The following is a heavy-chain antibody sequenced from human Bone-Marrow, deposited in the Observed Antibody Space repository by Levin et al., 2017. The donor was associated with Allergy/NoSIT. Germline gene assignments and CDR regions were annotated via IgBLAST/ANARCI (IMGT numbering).Heavy chain of an antibody. D-gene: IGHD6-19*01. J-gene: IGHJ4*02. Sequence: GESLKISCTASGYSFSTHWIGWVRQMPGKGLDWMGIIYPGDPDTRYNPSFQGQVTISADTSTSTAYLQWSGLKASDTAMYYCARRIALTGTGCCFDFWGPGTLVTVSS. CDR2: IYPGDPDT. CDR3: ARRIALTGTGCCFDF. CDR1: GYSFSTHW. V-gene: IGHV5-51*01.